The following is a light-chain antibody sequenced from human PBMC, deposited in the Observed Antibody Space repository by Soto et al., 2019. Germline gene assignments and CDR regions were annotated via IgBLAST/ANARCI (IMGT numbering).Light chain of an antibody. CDR1: QSVATN. V-gene: IGKV3-15*01. Sequence: EIVMTQSPATLSVSPGERATLSCRASQSVATNLAWYQQKPGQPPRLLIYGASTRATGIPARFSGSGSGTEFTLTISSLQSVDFAVYSCQQYNNWPWTFGQGTKVE. J-gene: IGKJ1*01. CDR3: QQYNNWPWT. CDR2: GAS.